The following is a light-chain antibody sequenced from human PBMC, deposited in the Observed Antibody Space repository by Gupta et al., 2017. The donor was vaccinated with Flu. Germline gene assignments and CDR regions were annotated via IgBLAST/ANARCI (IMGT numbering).Light chain of an antibody. V-gene: IGKV3-20*01. Sequence: DIVLTQSPGTLSLSPGEGATLSCRASQTVSSSYLAWYQQKPGQAPRLLIYGASNRATGIPDRFGGSGSGTDFTLTISRLEPEDFAVYYCHQYVDSPGFGQGTKVEIK. J-gene: IGKJ1*01. CDR1: QTVSSSY. CDR3: HQYVDSPG. CDR2: GAS.